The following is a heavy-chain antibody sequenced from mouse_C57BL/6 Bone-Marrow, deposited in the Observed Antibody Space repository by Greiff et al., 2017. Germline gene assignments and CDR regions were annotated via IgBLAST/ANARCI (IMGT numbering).Heavy chain of an antibody. CDR3: AKRSNYYAMDY. CDR1: GFSLTSYG. CDR2: IWRGGST. Sequence: QVQLKESGPGLVQPSQRLSISCTVSGFSLTSYGVHWVRQSPGKGLEWMGVIWRGGSTDYNAAFMSRLSITKDDSTSQVFFKMNSLQADDTAIYYCAKRSNYYAMDYWGQGTSVTVSS. D-gene: IGHD2-5*01. J-gene: IGHJ4*01. V-gene: IGHV2-5*01.